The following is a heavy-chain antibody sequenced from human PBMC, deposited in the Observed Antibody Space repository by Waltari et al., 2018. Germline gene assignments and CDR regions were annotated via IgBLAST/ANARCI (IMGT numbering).Heavy chain of an antibody. CDR2: ISENSGSI. Sequence: EVQLVESGGGLVQPGRSLRLPCAASGFTFDDYAMHWVRQAPGKGLEWVSGISENSGSIGYADYGKGRFTNYGDNAKNSLYLQMNSLRAEDTALYYCAKGGGRWLQLRDFDYWGQGTLVTVSS. J-gene: IGHJ4*02. CDR3: AKGGGRWLQLRDFDY. V-gene: IGHV3-9*01. D-gene: IGHD5-12*01. CDR1: GFTFDDYA.